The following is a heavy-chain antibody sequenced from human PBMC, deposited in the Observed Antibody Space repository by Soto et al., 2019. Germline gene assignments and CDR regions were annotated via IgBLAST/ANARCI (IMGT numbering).Heavy chain of an antibody. CDR2: ISGSGGST. D-gene: IGHD2-2*01. J-gene: IGHJ5*02. CDR3: AKTGGIVVVPAAVDGYNWFDP. Sequence: GGSLRLSCAASGFTFSIYAMSWFRQAPGKGLEWVSAISGSGGSTYYADSVKGRFTISRDNSKNTLYLQMNSLRAEDTAVYYCAKTGGIVVVPAAVDGYNWFDPWGQGTLVTVSS. V-gene: IGHV3-23*01. CDR1: GFTFSIYA.